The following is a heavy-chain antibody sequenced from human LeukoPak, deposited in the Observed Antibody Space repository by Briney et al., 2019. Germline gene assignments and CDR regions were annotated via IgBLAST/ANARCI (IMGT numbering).Heavy chain of an antibody. J-gene: IGHJ4*02. D-gene: IGHD2/OR15-2a*01. CDR1: GFTFSSYS. CDR3: ARGGLSIMGY. V-gene: IGHV3-48*01. CDR2: ISSSGSTK. Sequence: GGSLRLSCAASGFTFSSYSMNWVRQAPGKGLEWVSYISSSGSTKYYADSVKGRFTISRDNARNSLYLQMNSLRAEDTAVYFCARGGLSIMGYWGQGTLVTVSS.